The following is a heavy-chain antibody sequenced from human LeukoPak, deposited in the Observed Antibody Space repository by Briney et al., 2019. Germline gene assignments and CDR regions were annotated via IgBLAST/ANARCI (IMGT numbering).Heavy chain of an antibody. V-gene: IGHV3-74*01. Sequence: GGSLRLSCAASGFTFSTYWMHWVRQAPGKGLVWVSRISSDGSITGYADSVKGRFTISRDSAKNTLYLQMNSLRAEDTAVYYCARHLNYYLDYWGQGTLVTVSS. J-gene: IGHJ4*02. CDR2: ISSDGSIT. CDR3: ARHLNYYLDY. D-gene: IGHD3-10*01. CDR1: GFTFSTYW.